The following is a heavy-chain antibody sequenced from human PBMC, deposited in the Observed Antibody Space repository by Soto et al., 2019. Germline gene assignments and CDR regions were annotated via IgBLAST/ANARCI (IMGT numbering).Heavy chain of an antibody. J-gene: IGHJ5*02. CDR3: VRDRGGVVPGRFDP. D-gene: IGHD3-16*01. CDR1: GGSISSGGYH. V-gene: IGHV4-31*03. Sequence: QVQLQESGPGLVKPSQTLSLTCSVSGGSISSGGYHWGWVRQHPGKGLEWIGHIYHTEDPSCNPSLKSRVKISIDTSKNQFSLNLSSVTAADTAVYYCVRDRGGVVPGRFDPWGQGTLVTVSS. CDR2: IYHTEDP.